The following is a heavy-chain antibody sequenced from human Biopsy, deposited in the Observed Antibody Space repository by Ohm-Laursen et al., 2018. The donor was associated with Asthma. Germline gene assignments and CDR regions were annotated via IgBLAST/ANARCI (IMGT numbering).Heavy chain of an antibody. J-gene: IGHJ5*02. CDR3: ARLADCSGGACYSYGWFDP. CDR1: YGSITSGGYC. Sequence: SQTLSLTCTVSYGSITSGGYCWTWIRQHPGKGLEWIGFIYYSGSTYYNPSLKSRVTMSLDTSKNQFSLRLTSVTPADTAVYYCARLADCSGGACYSYGWFDPWGQGTRVTVSS. D-gene: IGHD2-15*01. V-gene: IGHV4-31*03. CDR2: IYYSGST.